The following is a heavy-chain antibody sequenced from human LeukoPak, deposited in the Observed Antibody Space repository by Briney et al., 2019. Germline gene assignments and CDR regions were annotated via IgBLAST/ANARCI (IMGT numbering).Heavy chain of an antibody. J-gene: IGHJ4*02. Sequence: PSETLSLTCTVSGGSISSYYWSWIRQPPGKGLEWIGYTYYSGSTNYNPSLKSRVTISVDTSKNQFSLKLSSVTAADTAVYYCARAQRYCSGGSCYYFDYWGQGTLVTVSS. CDR1: GGSISSYY. CDR3: ARAQRYCSGGSCYYFDY. V-gene: IGHV4-59*01. CDR2: TYYSGST. D-gene: IGHD2-15*01.